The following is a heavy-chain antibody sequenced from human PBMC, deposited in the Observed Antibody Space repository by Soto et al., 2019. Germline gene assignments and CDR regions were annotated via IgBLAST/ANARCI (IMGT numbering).Heavy chain of an antibody. J-gene: IGHJ6*02. V-gene: IGHV3-23*01. CDR3: AKGRWEGYGMDV. CDR2: ISASGGST. Sequence: EVQLLESGGGLVQPGGSLRLSCAASGFTFSSYAMSWVRQAPGKGLEWVSTISASGGSTYYADSVKGRFTISRDNSKNTLYLQMNSLRAEDTAVCYCAKGRWEGYGMDVWGQGTTFTVSS. D-gene: IGHD1-26*01. CDR1: GFTFSSYA.